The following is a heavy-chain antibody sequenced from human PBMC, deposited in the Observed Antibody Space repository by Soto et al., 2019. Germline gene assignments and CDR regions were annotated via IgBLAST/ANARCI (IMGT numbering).Heavy chain of an antibody. CDR2: INAGNGNT. CDR3: ARSIVVVTALDY. V-gene: IGHV1-3*05. D-gene: IGHD2-21*02. CDR1: GYTFTSYA. Sequence: QVQLVQSGAEEKKPGASVKVSCKASGYTFTSYAMHWVRQAPGQRLEWMGWINAGNGNTKYSQKFQGRVTITRDTSASTAYRERSSLRSEDTAVYYCARSIVVVTALDYWGQGTLVTVSS. J-gene: IGHJ4*02.